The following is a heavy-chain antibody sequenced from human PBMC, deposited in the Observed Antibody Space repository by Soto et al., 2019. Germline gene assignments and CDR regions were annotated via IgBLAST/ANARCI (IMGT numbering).Heavy chain of an antibody. Sequence: GSLRLSCAASGFTFSSYGMHWVRQAPGKGLEWVAVIWYDGSNKYYADSVKGRFTISRDNSKNTLYLQMNSLRAEDTAVYYCARDLLYYDFWSGYFPGEVPYYGMDVWGQGTTVTVSS. J-gene: IGHJ6*02. CDR1: GFTFSSYG. V-gene: IGHV3-33*01. CDR2: IWYDGSNK. CDR3: ARDLLYYDFWSGYFPGEVPYYGMDV. D-gene: IGHD3-3*01.